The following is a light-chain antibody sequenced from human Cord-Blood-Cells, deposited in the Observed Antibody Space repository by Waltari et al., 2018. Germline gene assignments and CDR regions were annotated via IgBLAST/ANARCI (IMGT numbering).Light chain of an antibody. V-gene: IGKV1-39*01. CDR2: AAS. J-gene: IGKJ4*01. CDR3: QQSYSTLRT. CDR1: QSISSY. Sequence: DIQMTQSPSSLSASVGDRVTITCRASQSISSYLNWYQQKPGKAPNLLIYAASSLQSGVPSRFSGSGSGTDFTLTISSLQPEDFATYYCQQSYSTLRTFGGGTKVEIK.